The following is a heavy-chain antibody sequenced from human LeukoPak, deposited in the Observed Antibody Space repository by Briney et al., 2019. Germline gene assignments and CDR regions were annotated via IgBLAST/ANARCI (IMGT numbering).Heavy chain of an antibody. CDR2: IGGSAGST. CDR1: GFTFSSYA. D-gene: IGHD6-19*01. CDR3: AKPYDNSAWYYFDY. Sequence: GGSLRLSCAASGFTFSSYAMSWVRQAPGKGLEWVSAIGGSAGSTYYADSVKGRFTISRDNSKNTLYLQMSSLRGADTAVYYCAKPYDNSAWYYFDYWGQGTLVTVSS. J-gene: IGHJ4*02. V-gene: IGHV3-23*01.